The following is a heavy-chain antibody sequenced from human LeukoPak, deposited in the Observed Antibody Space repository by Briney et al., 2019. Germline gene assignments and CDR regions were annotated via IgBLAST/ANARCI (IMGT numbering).Heavy chain of an antibody. V-gene: IGHV3-74*01. J-gene: IGHJ4*02. Sequence: GGSLRLSCAASGSTFSRYWMHGIRQAPGKGLVWVSRVKSYGSDTIYADSVKGPLPISRDHAKNTLYLQMDSLRAEDTAVYYCTNGNGKYDFFWGQGTRVTVAS. CDR2: VKSYGSDT. CDR1: GSTFSRYW. D-gene: IGHD3-3*01. CDR3: TNGNGKYDFF.